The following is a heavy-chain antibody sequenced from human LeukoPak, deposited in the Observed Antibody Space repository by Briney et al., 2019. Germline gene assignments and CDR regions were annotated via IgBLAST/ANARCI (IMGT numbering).Heavy chain of an antibody. CDR2: ISYDGSNK. CDR3: AGEYDSSGYYYSAFDY. Sequence: PGRSLRLSCAASGFTFSSYAMHWVRQAPGKGLEWVAVISYDGSNKYYADSVKGRFTISRDNSKNTLYLQMNSLRAEDTAVYYCAGEYDSSGYYYSAFDYWGQGTLATVSS. J-gene: IGHJ4*02. V-gene: IGHV3-30*04. D-gene: IGHD3-22*01. CDR1: GFTFSSYA.